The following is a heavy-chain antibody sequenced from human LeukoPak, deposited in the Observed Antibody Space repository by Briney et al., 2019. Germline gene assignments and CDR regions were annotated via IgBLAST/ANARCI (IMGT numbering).Heavy chain of an antibody. V-gene: IGHV3-21*01. Sequence: PGGSLRLSCAASGFTFSSYSMNWVRQAPGKGLEWVSSISSSSSYIYYADSVKGRFTISRDNAKNPLYLQMNSLRAEDTAVYYCAGAPYWERYYYYYGMDVWGQGTTVTVSS. CDR1: GFTFSSYS. CDR3: AGAPYWERYYYYYGMDV. CDR2: ISSSSSYI. D-gene: IGHD2-8*02. J-gene: IGHJ6*02.